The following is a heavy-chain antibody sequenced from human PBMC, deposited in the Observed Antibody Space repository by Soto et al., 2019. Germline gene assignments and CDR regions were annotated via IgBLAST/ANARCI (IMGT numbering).Heavy chain of an antibody. J-gene: IGHJ4*02. CDR3: ARYIRGPTVYYFDF. V-gene: IGHV3-23*01. D-gene: IGHD1-1*01. Sequence: GGSLRLSCAASGYTFSSYAMTWVRQAPGKGLEWVSIVSYNGGDTYYADSVKGRFTISRDNSKDTVDLQMNGLRAEDTAVYYCARYIRGPTVYYFDFWGPGVLVTVSS. CDR1: GYTFSSYA. CDR2: VSYNGGDT.